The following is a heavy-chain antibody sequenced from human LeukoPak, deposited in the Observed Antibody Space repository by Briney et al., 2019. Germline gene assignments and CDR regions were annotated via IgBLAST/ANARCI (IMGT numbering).Heavy chain of an antibody. CDR3: IGSGGWPGY. CDR2: IASDGST. V-gene: IGHV3-74*01. CDR1: GFTFSSYW. D-gene: IGHD1-26*01. Sequence: PGGSLRLSCAASGFTFSSYWMHWVRHAPGKGLVWVSRIASDGSTVYADSVKGRFTISRDNAKDTVYLQMNSLRVEDTAVHYCIGSGGWPGYWGQGTLVTVSS. J-gene: IGHJ4*02.